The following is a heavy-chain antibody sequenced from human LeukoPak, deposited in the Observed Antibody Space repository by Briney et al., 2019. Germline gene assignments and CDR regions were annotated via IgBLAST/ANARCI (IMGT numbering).Heavy chain of an antibody. CDR1: GYSFTSYW. V-gene: IGHV5-51*01. CDR2: IYPGDSDT. J-gene: IGHJ4*02. D-gene: IGHD6-19*01. Sequence: GESLKISCKSSGYSFTSYWIGWVRQMPGKGLEWMGIIYPGDSDTRYSPSFQGQVTISADKSITTAYLQWRSLKASDTAMYYCARHGYSSGWDQPXFDYWGQGTLVTVSS. CDR3: ARHGYSSGWDQPXFDY.